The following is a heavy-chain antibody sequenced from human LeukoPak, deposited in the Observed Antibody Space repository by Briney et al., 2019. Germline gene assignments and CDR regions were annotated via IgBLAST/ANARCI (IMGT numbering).Heavy chain of an antibody. J-gene: IGHJ4*02. D-gene: IGHD6-19*01. CDR2: IKQDGSEK. Sequence: GGSLRLSCAASGFTFRSYWMSWVRQAPGKGLGWVANIKQDGSEKYYVDSVKGRFTISRDNAKNSLYLQMNSLRAEDTAVYYCAREESVAGGFDYWGQGTLVTVSS. CDR3: AREESVAGGFDY. V-gene: IGHV3-7*01. CDR1: GFTFRSYW.